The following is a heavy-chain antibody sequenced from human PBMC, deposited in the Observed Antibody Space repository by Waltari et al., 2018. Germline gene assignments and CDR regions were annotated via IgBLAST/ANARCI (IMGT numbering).Heavy chain of an antibody. CDR2: INPSGGRT. V-gene: IGHV1-46*01. CDR3: ARDPLGGTGDGFFDY. Sequence: QVQLVQSGAEVKKPGASVKVSCKASGYPFTSYYIHWVRQAPGQGIEWMGIINPSGGRTSYAQKFQARVTMTRDTSTSTVYMGLSSLRSEDTAIYYCARDPLGGTGDGFFDYWGQGTLVTVSS. D-gene: IGHD7-27*01. J-gene: IGHJ4*02. CDR1: GYPFTSYY.